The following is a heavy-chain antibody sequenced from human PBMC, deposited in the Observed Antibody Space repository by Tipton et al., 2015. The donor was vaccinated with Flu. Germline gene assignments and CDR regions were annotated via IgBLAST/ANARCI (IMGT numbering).Heavy chain of an antibody. J-gene: IGHJ4*02. CDR1: GYTFTSYY. Sequence: QLVQSGAEVKKPWASVKVSCKASGYTFTSYYMHWVRQAPGQGREWMGIINPSGGSTSYAQKFQGRVTMTRDTSTSSVYMVLSSLRSENTDVYYCSRARSSDLGGMNDWGQGTLISVSS. CDR2: INPSGGST. V-gene: IGHV1-46*01. D-gene: IGHD3-16*01. CDR3: SRARSSDLGGMND.